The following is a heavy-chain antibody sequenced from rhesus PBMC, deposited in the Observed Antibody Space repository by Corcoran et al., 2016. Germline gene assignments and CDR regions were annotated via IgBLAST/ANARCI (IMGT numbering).Heavy chain of an antibody. V-gene: IGHV4-160*01. CDR1: GGSISSNY. CDR3: ARDQRVQFFVCAFDF. D-gene: IGHD5-24*01. Sequence: QVQLQESGPGLVKPSETLFLTCAVSGGSISSNYWSWIRQPPGKGLEWIGYIYGSSGNTSYHPSPKSRVTSSTDPSKNQFSLKLSSVTAADTAVYYCARDQRVQFFVCAFDFWGQGLRVTVSS. J-gene: IGHJ3*01. CDR2: IYGSSGNT.